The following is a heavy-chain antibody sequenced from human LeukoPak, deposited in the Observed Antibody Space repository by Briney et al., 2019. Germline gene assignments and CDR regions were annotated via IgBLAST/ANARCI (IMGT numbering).Heavy chain of an antibody. D-gene: IGHD2-2*01. CDR2: ISPYNGNT. CDR1: GYTFTSYG. V-gene: IGHV1-18*01. J-gene: IGHJ3*02. Sequence: GASVKVSCKTSGYTFTSYGISWVRQAPGQGLEWMGWISPYNGNTKYIQKFQGRVTMTTDTSTSTAYMEVRSLRSDDTAVYYCARVGPAASGAFDIWGQGTMVTVSS. CDR3: ARVGPAASGAFDI.